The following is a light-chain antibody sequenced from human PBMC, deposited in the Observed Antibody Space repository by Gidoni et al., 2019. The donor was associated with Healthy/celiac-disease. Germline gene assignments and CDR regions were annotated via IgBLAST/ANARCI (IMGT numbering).Light chain of an antibody. CDR2: GAS. CDR3: QSEEA. CDR1: QSVSSN. Sequence: EIVMTQSPATLSVSPGERATLSCRASQSVSSNLAWYQQKPGQAPRLLIYGASTRATGIPARFSVSGSGTEFTLTISSLQSEDFAVYYCQSEEAFXXXTKVEIK. V-gene: IGKV3-15*01. J-gene: IGKJ1*01.